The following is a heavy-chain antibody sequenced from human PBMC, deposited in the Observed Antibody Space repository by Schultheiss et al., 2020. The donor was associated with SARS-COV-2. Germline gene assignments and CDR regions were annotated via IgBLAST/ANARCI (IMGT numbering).Heavy chain of an antibody. CDR1: GGSFSGYY. CDR3: ARRASYYDSSGYRAAFDI. J-gene: IGHJ3*02. Sequence: SETLSLTCAVYGGSFSGYYWSWIRQPPGKGLEWIGYIYYSGSTNYNPSLKSRVTMSVDTSKNQFSLKLSSVTAADTAVYYCARRASYYDSSGYRAAFDIWGQGTMVTVSS. V-gene: IGHV4-34*11. D-gene: IGHD3-22*01. CDR2: IYYSGST.